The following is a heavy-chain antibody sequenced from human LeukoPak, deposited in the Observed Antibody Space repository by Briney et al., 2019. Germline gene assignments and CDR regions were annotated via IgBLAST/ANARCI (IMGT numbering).Heavy chain of an antibody. CDR1: GFTFSSYW. J-gene: IGHJ4*02. D-gene: IGHD6-19*01. CDR2: INSDGSS. V-gene: IGHV3-74*01. Sequence: GGSLRLSCVASGFTFSSYWMHWVRQAPGKGLVWVSRINSDGSSNYADSVKGRFTISRDNAKNTLYLQMNSLRAEDTAVYYCARVNWYSSGWYFDYWGQGTLVTVSS. CDR3: ARVNWYSSGWYFDY.